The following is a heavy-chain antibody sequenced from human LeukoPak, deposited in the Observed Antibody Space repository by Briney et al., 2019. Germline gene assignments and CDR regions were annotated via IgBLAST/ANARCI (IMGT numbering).Heavy chain of an antibody. V-gene: IGHV3-30-3*01. J-gene: IGHJ4*02. Sequence: GRSLRLSCVTSGFTFEDYAMHWVRQAPGKGLEWVAVISYDGSNKYYADSVKGRFTISRDNSKNTLYLQMNSLRAEDTAVYYCARAQEVMVPPDYWGQGTLVTVSS. CDR2: ISYDGSNK. CDR1: GFTFEDYA. CDR3: ARAQEVMVPPDY. D-gene: IGHD2-21*01.